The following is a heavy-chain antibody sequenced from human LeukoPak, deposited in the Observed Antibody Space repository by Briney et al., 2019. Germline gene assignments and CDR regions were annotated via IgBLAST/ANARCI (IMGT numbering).Heavy chain of an antibody. Sequence: GSLRLSCTVSGGSISSYYWSWIRQPPGKGLEWIGYIYYSGSTTYNPSLKSRVTISLDTSKNQFSLKLSSVTAADTAVYYCARDGYSYGYGAFDIWGQGTMVTVSS. CDR2: IYYSGST. CDR1: GGSISSYY. D-gene: IGHD5-18*01. V-gene: IGHV4-59*01. CDR3: ARDGYSYGYGAFDI. J-gene: IGHJ3*02.